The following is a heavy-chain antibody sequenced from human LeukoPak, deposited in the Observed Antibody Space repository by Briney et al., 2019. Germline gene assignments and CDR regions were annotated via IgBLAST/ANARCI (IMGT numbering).Heavy chain of an antibody. V-gene: IGHV3-30-3*01. J-gene: IGHJ3*02. CDR2: ISYDGNNK. Sequence: GGSLRLSCAASGFTFSSYAMHWVRQAPGKGLEWVAIISYDGNNKYYADSVKGRFTISRDSSKSTLYLQMNSLRAEDTAVYYCARVPGDGYNSYDAFDIWGQGTMVTVSS. D-gene: IGHD5-24*01. CDR3: ARVPGDGYNSYDAFDI. CDR1: GFTFSSYA.